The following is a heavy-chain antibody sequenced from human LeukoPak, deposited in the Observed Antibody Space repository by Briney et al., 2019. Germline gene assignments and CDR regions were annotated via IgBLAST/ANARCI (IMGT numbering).Heavy chain of an antibody. CDR2: IYYSGST. V-gene: IGHV4-59*12. CDR3: ARDQGDYYDSSGYSLDY. CDR1: GGSMSPYH. Sequence: SETLSLTCTVSGGSMSPYHWGWIRQPPGKGLEWTGYIYYSGSTNYNPSLNSRVTISVDTSKNQFSLRLSSVTAADTAVYYCARDQGDYYDSSGYSLDYWGQGTLVTVSS. J-gene: IGHJ4*02. D-gene: IGHD3-22*01.